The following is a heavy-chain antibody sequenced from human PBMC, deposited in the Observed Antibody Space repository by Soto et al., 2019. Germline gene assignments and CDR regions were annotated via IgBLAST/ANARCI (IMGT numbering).Heavy chain of an antibody. CDR1: GGSISSYY. Sequence: QVQLQESGPGLVKPSETLSLTCTVSGGSISSYYWSWIRQPTGKGLEWIGRIYTSGSTNYNPSLKSRVTMSVDTSKNQFSLKLSSVTAADTAVYYCARGQSSSGWSQSGDYFDYWGQGTLVTVSS. J-gene: IGHJ4*02. V-gene: IGHV4-4*07. CDR2: IYTSGST. CDR3: ARGQSSSGWSQSGDYFDY. D-gene: IGHD6-19*01.